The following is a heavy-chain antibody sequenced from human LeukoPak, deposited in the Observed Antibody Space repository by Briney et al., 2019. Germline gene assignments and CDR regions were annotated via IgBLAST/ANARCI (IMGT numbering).Heavy chain of an antibody. J-gene: IGHJ4*02. V-gene: IGHV1-24*01. Sequence: ASVKVSCKVSGYTLTELSMHWVRQAPGKGLEWMGGFDPEDGETIYAQKFQGRATMTEDTSTDTAYVELSSLRSEDTAVYYCATNPHYYDSSGYSSWGQGTLVTVSS. D-gene: IGHD3-22*01. CDR2: FDPEDGET. CDR1: GYTLTELS. CDR3: ATNPHYYDSSGYSS.